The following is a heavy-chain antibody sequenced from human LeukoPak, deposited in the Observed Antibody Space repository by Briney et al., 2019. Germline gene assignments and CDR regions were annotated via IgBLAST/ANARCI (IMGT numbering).Heavy chain of an antibody. Sequence: GGSLRLSRAASGFTFRGYAMSWVRQSPGKGLEWVSAISGSGGSTYYADSVKGRFTISRDNSNNTLSLQMNSLRAEDTAVYYCAKAPPDQYYYYYGMDVWGQGTTVTVSS. CDR3: AKAPPDQYYYYYGMDV. CDR2: ISGSGGST. J-gene: IGHJ6*02. V-gene: IGHV3-23*01. D-gene: IGHD1-14*01. CDR1: GFTFRGYA.